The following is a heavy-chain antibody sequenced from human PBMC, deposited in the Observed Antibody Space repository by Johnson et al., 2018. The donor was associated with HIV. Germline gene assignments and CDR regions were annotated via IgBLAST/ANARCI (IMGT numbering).Heavy chain of an antibody. D-gene: IGHD1-20*01. J-gene: IGHJ3*02. Sequence: QMLLVESGGGLVKPGGSLRLSCAASGFTFSDYYMSWIRQAPGKGLEWVSYISSSGSTIYYADSVKGRFTISRDNAKNSLYLQMNSLRAEDTAVYYCARARAYNWNSQSTSDAFDIWGQGTMVTVSS. CDR2: ISSSGSTI. CDR3: ARARAYNWNSQSTSDAFDI. V-gene: IGHV3-11*04. CDR1: GFTFSDYY.